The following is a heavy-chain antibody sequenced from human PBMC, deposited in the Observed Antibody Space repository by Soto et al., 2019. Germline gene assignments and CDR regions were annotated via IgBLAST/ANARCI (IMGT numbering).Heavy chain of an antibody. CDR2: ISKDGSTI. Sequence: EAQLVESGGGFVQPGGSLRLSCAASGFTFSSYSMSWVRQAPGKGLEWISYISKDGSTIYYADSVKGRFTISRDDAKSSLYLQINSLRDEDTAVYSCARGLSYASFDYWGQGTLVTVSS. CDR3: ARGLSYASFDY. V-gene: IGHV3-48*02. J-gene: IGHJ4*02. CDR1: GFTFSSYS. D-gene: IGHD2-2*01.